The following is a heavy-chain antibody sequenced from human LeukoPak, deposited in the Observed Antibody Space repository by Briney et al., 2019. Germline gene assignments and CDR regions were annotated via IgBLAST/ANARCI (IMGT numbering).Heavy chain of an antibody. CDR1: GFTFSSYS. V-gene: IGHV3-21*03. Sequence: GGSLRLSCAASGFTFSSYSMNWVRQAPGKGREWVSSISSSSSYIYYSDSVKGRFTISRDNAKNSLSLQMNSLRAEDEAGYYCARDPTPEGFDNWGQGTLVTVSS. CDR2: ISSSSSYI. J-gene: IGHJ4*02. CDR3: ARDPTPEGFDN.